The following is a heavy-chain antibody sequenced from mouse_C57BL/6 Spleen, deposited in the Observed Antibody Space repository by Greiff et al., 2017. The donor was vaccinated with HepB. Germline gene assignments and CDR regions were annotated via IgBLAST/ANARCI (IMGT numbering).Heavy chain of an antibody. CDR2: IYPRSGNT. CDR3: ASNWEIYAMDY. Sequence: QVQLKQSGAELARPGASVKLSCKASGYTFTSYGISWVKQRTGQGLEWIGEIYPRSGNTYYNEKCKGKATLTADKSSSTAYMELRSLTSEDSAVYFCASNWEIYAMDYWGQGTSVTVSS. D-gene: IGHD4-1*01. CDR1: GYTFTSYG. V-gene: IGHV1-81*01. J-gene: IGHJ4*01.